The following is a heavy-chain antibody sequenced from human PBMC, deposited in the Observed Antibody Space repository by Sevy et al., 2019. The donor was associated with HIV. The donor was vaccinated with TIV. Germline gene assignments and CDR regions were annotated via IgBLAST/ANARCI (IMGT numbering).Heavy chain of an antibody. CDR2: INQDASEK. D-gene: IGHD3-16*01. V-gene: IGHV3-7*01. Sequence: GGSLRLSCAASGFTFSSYWMSWVRQAPGKGLEWVANINQDASEKHYGDSVKGRVTISRDSSKNSLFLQVHGLRVEDTAVYYCARDSKADYNYGLEEMMAYWGQGTLVTVSS. CDR3: ARDSKADYNYGLEEMMAY. CDR1: GFTFSSYW. J-gene: IGHJ4*02.